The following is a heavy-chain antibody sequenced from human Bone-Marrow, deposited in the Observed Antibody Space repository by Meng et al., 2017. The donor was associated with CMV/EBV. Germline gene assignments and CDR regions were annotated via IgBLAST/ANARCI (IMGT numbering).Heavy chain of an antibody. CDR2: IYYSGST. V-gene: IGHV4-30-4*08. D-gene: IGHD3-16*01. J-gene: IGHJ6*02. CDR3: ARRGNYYYYYGMDV. CDR1: GGSISSGDYY. Sequence: SETLSLTCTVSGGSISSGDYYWSWIRQPPGKGLEWIGYIYYSGSTYYNPSLKSRVTISVDTSKNQFSLKLSSVTAADTAVYYCARRGNYYYYYGMDVWGQGTTVTVSS.